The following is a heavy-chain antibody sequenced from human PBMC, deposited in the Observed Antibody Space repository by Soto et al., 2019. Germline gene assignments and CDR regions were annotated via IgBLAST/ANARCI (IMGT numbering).Heavy chain of an antibody. J-gene: IGHJ4*02. D-gene: IGHD3-16*02. CDR3: ARGVYDYFWGSYRYSYFDY. V-gene: IGHV1-18*01. CDR2: ISAYNGNT. Sequence: ASVKVSCKASGYTFTSYGISWVRQAPGQGLEWMGWISAYNGNTNYAQKLQGRVTMTTDTSTSTAYMELRSLRSDDTAVYYCARGVYDYFWGSYRYSYFDYWGQGTLVTVSS. CDR1: GYTFTSYG.